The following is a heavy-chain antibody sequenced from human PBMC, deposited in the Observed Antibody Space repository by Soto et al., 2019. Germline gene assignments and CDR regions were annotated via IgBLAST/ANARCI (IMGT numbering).Heavy chain of an antibody. Sequence: ASVKVSCKASGYTFTSYAMHWVRQAPGQRLEWMGWINAGNGNTKYSQKFQGRVTITRDTSASTAYMELSSLRSEDTAVYYCARVDSYYGSGSYYEIDYWGQGTLVTVSS. CDR1: GYTFTSYA. CDR2: INAGNGNT. CDR3: ARVDSYYGSGSYYEIDY. J-gene: IGHJ4*02. D-gene: IGHD3-10*01. V-gene: IGHV1-3*01.